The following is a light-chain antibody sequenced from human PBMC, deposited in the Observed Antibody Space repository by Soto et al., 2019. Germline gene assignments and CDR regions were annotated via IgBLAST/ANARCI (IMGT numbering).Light chain of an antibody. CDR2: KAS. Sequence: DIQMTQSPSTLSGSVGDRVTITFRASQTISSWLAWYQQKPGKAPKLLIYKASTLEIGVPSRFSGSGSGTEFTLPISSLQPDDVATYYCQQYNDYSWTFGQGTRLEIK. CDR1: QTISSW. CDR3: QQYNDYSWT. J-gene: IGKJ5*01. V-gene: IGKV1-5*03.